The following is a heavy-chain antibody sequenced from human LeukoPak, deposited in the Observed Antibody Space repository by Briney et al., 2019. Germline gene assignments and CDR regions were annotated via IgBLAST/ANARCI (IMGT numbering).Heavy chain of an antibody. J-gene: IGHJ4*02. V-gene: IGHV1-2*02. CDR3: SRGIIGGYDFDY. Sequence: ASVKVSCKASGYTFTGYHMHWVRQAPGQGLEWMGWINSYSSETNYAQKFQGRVTMARDTSISTAYVELSRLTSDDTAVYYCSRGIIGGYDFDYWGQGTLVTVSS. CDR2: INSYSSET. CDR1: GYTFTGYH. D-gene: IGHD2-15*01.